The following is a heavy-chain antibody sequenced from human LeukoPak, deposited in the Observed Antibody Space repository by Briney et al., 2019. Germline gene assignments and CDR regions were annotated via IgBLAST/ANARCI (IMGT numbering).Heavy chain of an antibody. CDR3: ARDRWLLGYYDSSGYYYFDY. J-gene: IGHJ4*02. CDR2: ISAYNGYT. V-gene: IGHV1-18*01. Sequence: ASVKVSCKASGYTFTSYGISWVRQAPGQGLEWMGWISAYNGYTNYAQKLQGRVTMTTDTSTSTAYMELRSLRSDDTAVYYCARDRWLLGYYDSSGYYYFDYWGQGTLVTVSS. CDR1: GYTFTSYG. D-gene: IGHD3-22*01.